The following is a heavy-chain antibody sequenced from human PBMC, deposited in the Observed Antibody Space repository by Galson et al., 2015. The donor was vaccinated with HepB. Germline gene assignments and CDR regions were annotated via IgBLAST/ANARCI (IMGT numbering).Heavy chain of an antibody. J-gene: IGHJ4*02. CDR3: VRDSSGLDF. CDR2: IKGDGSRI. V-gene: IGHV3-74*01. Sequence: SLGLSCATSGFTFREYWMHWVRQVPGKGLVWVSRIKGDGSRISHADSVKGRFAISRDNAKNMLYLQMNSLRADDTAVYYCVRDSSGLDFWGQGALVTVSS. D-gene: IGHD6-19*01. CDR1: GFTFREYW.